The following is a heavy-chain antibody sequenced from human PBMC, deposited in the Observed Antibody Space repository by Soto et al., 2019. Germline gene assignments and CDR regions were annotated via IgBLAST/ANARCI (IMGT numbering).Heavy chain of an antibody. CDR2: ISSSSSTI. D-gene: IGHD3-9*01. CDR1: GFTFSSCS. J-gene: IGHJ6*02. CDR3: ARDSLTTGDYYYYGMDV. V-gene: IGHV3-48*02. Sequence: GGSLRLSCAASGFTFSSCSMNWVRQAPGKGLEWVSYISSSSSTIYYADSVKGRFTISRDNAKNSLYLQMNSLRDEDTAVYYCARDSLTTGDYYYYGMDVWGQGTTVTVSS.